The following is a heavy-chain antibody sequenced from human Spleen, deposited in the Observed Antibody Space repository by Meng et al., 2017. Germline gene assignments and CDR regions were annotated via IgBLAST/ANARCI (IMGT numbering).Heavy chain of an antibody. CDR1: GYTFTSYG. Sequence: QGQRVQSGGEVKKPGDSLKVSGKASGYTFTSYGISWVRQAPGQGLEWMGWISAYNGNTNYAQKLQGRVTMTTDTSTSTAYMELRSLRSDDTAVYYCAREGSMVGARYVYYFDYWGQGTLVTVSS. J-gene: IGHJ4*02. CDR2: ISAYNGNT. D-gene: IGHD1-26*01. CDR3: AREGSMVGARYVYYFDY. V-gene: IGHV1-18*01.